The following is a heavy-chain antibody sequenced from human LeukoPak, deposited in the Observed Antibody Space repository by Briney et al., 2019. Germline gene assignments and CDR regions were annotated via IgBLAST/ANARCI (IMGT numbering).Heavy chain of an antibody. CDR3: ARASDGSSWYIDY. CDR1: VYTFTGYY. D-gene: IGHD6-13*01. CDR2: INPNSGGT. J-gene: IGHJ4*02. Sequence: AAVKVSCKASVYTFTGYYMHWVRQTPGQGLEGMGWINPNSGGTNYAQKFQGRVTMTRDTSISTAYMELSRLRSDDTAVYYRARASDGSSWYIDYWGQGTLVTVSS. V-gene: IGHV1-2*02.